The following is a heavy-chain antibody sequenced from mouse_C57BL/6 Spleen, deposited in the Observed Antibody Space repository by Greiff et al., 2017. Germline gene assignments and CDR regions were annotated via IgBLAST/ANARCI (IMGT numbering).Heavy chain of an antibody. CDR1: GFSLTSYG. D-gene: IGHD1-1*01. V-gene: IGHV2-5*01. CDR3: AKNYYGSSYWYFDV. J-gene: IGHJ1*03. Sequence: QVQLQQSGPGLVQPSQSLSITCTVSGFSLTSYGVHWVRQSPGKGLEWLGVIWRGGSTDYNAAFMSRLSITKDNSNSQVFFKMNILQADDTAISYCAKNYYGSSYWYFDVWGTGTTVTVSS. CDR2: IWRGGST.